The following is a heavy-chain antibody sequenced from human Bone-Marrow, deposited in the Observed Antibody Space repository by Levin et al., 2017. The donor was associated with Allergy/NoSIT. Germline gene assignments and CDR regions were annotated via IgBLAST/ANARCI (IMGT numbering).Heavy chain of an antibody. J-gene: IGHJ4*02. CDR3: ARIGVSRTSTVVTPCFDY. D-gene: IGHD4-23*01. CDR1: GFTFSSYS. CDR2: ISSSSSYI. Sequence: LSLTCAASGFTFSSYSMNWVRQAPGKGLEWVSSISSSSSYIYYADSVKGRFTISRDNAKNSLYLQMNSLRAEDTAVYYCARIGVSRTSTVVTPCFDYWGQGTLVTVSS. V-gene: IGHV3-21*01.